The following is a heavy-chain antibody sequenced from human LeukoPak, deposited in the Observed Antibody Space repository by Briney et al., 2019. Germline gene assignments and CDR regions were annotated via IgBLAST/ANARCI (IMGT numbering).Heavy chain of an antibody. Sequence: GGSLRLSCAVSGFNVISRYMSWVRQAPGKGLEWVSVINSANDTFYTDSVKGRFTVSRDNSKNTFYLQMNSLRADDTAIYYCARAYYESSAYRHAVYFDYWGQGTLVTVST. V-gene: IGHV3-53*01. CDR3: ARAYYESSAYRHAVYFDY. J-gene: IGHJ4*02. CDR1: GFNVISRY. CDR2: INSANDT. D-gene: IGHD3-22*01.